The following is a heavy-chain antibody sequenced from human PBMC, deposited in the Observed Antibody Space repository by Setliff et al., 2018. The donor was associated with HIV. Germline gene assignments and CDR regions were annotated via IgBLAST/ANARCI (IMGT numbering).Heavy chain of an antibody. D-gene: IGHD6-13*01. CDR3: ARLSRGATAGTPYFDY. CDR2: FYYSGST. J-gene: IGHJ4*02. Sequence: SETLSLTCTVSGGSISSYSWSWIRQPPGKELEWIGVFYYSGSTDYNPSLKSRVTISVDKSKNQFSLKLSSVTAADTAVYYCARLSRGATAGTPYFDYWGRGTLVTVSS. CDR1: GGSISSYS. V-gene: IGHV4-59*08.